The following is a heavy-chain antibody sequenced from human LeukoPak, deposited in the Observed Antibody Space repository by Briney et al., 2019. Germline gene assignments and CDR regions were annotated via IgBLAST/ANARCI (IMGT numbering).Heavy chain of an antibody. V-gene: IGHV4-39*07. Sequence: PSETLSLTCTVSGGSISSSNYYWGWIRQPPGKGLEWIGTIYYSGSTYYNPSLKSRVTISVDTSKNQFSLSLSSVTAADTAVYYCARVRDCSSSICHYYFDYWGQGTLVTVSS. J-gene: IGHJ4*02. CDR2: IYYSGST. CDR1: GGSISSSNYY. CDR3: ARVRDCSSSICHYYFDY. D-gene: IGHD2-2*01.